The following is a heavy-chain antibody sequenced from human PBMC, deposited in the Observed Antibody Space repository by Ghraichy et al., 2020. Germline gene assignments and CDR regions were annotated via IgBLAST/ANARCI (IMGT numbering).Heavy chain of an antibody. CDR3: TKNEGLN. CDR1: GFTFNTNS. J-gene: IGHJ4*02. V-gene: IGHV3-21*05. Sequence: GGSLRLSCAASGFTFNTNSMNWVRQAPGKGLEWGSYNGSSGGYKYYAGSVQGRFTISRDKAKNSMYLQMNSLRDEDTAVYYCTKNEGLNWGQGTLVTVSS. CDR2: NGSSGGYK.